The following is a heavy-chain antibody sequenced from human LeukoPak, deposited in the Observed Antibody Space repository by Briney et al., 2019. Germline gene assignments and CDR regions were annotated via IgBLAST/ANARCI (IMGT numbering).Heavy chain of an antibody. D-gene: IGHD1-20*01. CDR2: ISYDGSNK. CDR3: AKEKVHSWNERCFDY. J-gene: IGHJ4*02. Sequence: GRSLRLSCAASGFTFSSYGMDWVRQAPGKGLEWVAVISYDGSNKYYADSVKGRFTISRDNSKNTLYLQMNSLRAEDTAAYYCAKEKVHSWNERCFDYWGQGTLVTVSS. CDR1: GFTFSSYG. V-gene: IGHV3-30*18.